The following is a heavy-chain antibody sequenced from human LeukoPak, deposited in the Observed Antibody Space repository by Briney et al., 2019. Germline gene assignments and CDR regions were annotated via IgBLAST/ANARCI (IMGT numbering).Heavy chain of an antibody. J-gene: IGHJ2*01. CDR2: INWKGGST. V-gene: IGHV3-20*04. CDR3: ARDRVVVATTTPPYWYFDL. D-gene: IGHD2-15*01. CDR1: GFTLDDYG. Sequence: RPGGSLRLSCAASGFTLDDYGMSWVRQAPGKGLEWVSGINWKGGSTGYVDSVKGRFTISRDNAKNSLFLHMNSLRVEDTALYYCARDRVVVATTTPPYWYFDLWGRGTRVTVSS.